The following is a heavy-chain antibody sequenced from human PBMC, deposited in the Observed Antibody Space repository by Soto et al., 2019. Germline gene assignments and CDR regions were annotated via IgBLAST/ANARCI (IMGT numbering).Heavy chain of an antibody. CDR3: AGGGVRGVITRTRDYYGMDV. CDR1: GGSISSGGYY. D-gene: IGHD3-10*01. J-gene: IGHJ6*02. V-gene: IGHV4-31*03. Sequence: SETLSLTCTVSGGSISSGGYYWSGIRQHPGKGLEWIGYIYYSGSTYYNPSLKSRVTISVDTSKNQFSLKLSSVTAADTAMYYCAGGGVRGVITRTRDYYGMDVWGQGTTVT. CDR2: IYYSGST.